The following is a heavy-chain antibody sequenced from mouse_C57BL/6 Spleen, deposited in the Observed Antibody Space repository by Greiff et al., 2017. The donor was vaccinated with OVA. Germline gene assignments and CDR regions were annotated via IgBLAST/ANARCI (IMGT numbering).Heavy chain of an antibody. CDR3: ARWNITTVDY. Sequence: VQLQQPGAELVKPGASVKLSCKASGYTFTSYWMQWVKQRPGQGLEWIGEIDPSDRYTNYNQKFKGKATLTVDTSSSTAYMQLSSLTSEDSAVYYCARWNITTVDYWGQGTTLTVSS. V-gene: IGHV1-50*01. CDR1: GYTFTSYW. D-gene: IGHD1-1*01. J-gene: IGHJ2*01. CDR2: IDPSDRYT.